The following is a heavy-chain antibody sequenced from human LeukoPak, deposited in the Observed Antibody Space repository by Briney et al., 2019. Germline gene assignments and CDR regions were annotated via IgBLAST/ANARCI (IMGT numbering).Heavy chain of an antibody. D-gene: IGHD6-6*01. V-gene: IGHV3-23*01. J-gene: IGHJ4*02. CDR3: AKGSIVRTFSDY. CDR2: ISGSGGST. Sequence: QPGGSLRLSCAASGFTFSSYAMSWVRQAPGKGLEWVSAISGSGGSTYYADSVKGRFTISRDNFKNTLYLQMNSLRAEDTAVYYCAKGSIVRTFSDYWGQGTLVTVSS. CDR1: GFTFSSYA.